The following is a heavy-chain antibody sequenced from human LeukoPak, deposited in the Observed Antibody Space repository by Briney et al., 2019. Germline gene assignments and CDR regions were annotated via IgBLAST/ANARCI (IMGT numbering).Heavy chain of an antibody. CDR2: ISSSSSYI. V-gene: IGHV3-21*01. Sequence: GGSLRLSCAASGFTFSSYSMNWVRQAPGKGLEWVSSISSSSSYIYYADSVKGRFTISRDNAKNSLYLQMNSLRAEDTAVYYCARDGLAARTYYYYYMDVWGKGTTVTVSS. CDR1: GFTFSSYS. J-gene: IGHJ6*03. D-gene: IGHD6-6*01. CDR3: ARDGLAARTYYYYYMDV.